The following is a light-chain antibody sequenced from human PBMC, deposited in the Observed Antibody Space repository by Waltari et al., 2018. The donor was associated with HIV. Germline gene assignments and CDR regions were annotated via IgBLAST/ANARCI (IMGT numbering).Light chain of an antibody. CDR3: ASYRTTNNLV. V-gene: IGLV1-47*01. CDR2: RDN. Sequence: QSVLTQPPSASGTPGQRVTISCSGSASNIGSNYVCWFQQLPGPAPKLLIYRDNQRPSGIPDRFSGSRSGTSASLAISGLRAEDEADYFCASYRTTNNLVFGGGTKLTVL. CDR1: ASNIGSNY. J-gene: IGLJ2*01.